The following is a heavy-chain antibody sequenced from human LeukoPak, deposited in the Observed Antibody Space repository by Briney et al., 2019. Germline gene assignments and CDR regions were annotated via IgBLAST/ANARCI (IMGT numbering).Heavy chain of an antibody. CDR1: GFTFSSYT. V-gene: IGHV3-23*01. CDR2: ISGSGGST. Sequence: GGSLRLSCAASGFTFSSYTMTWVRQAPGKGLEWVSTISGSGGSTYYADSVKGRFTISRDNSKNTLYLQMISLRAEDTAVYYRAKDELETWGQGTLVTVSS. J-gene: IGHJ5*02. CDR3: AKDELET. D-gene: IGHD1-1*01.